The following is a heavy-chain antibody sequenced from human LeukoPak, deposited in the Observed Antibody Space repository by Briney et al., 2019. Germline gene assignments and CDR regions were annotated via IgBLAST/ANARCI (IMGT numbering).Heavy chain of an antibody. J-gene: IGHJ4*02. Sequence: PGGSLRLSCAASGFTFDDYAMHWVRQAPGKGLEWVSLISWDGGGTYYADSVKGRFSISRDNSKNSLYLQMNSLRAEDTALYYCAKDMPAYYYASGNIDYWGQGTLVTVSS. D-gene: IGHD3-10*01. CDR1: GFTFDDYA. CDR2: ISWDGGGT. CDR3: AKDMPAYYYASGNIDY. V-gene: IGHV3-43D*03.